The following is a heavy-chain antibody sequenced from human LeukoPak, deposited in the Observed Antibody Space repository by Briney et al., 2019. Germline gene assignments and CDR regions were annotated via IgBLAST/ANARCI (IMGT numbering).Heavy chain of an antibody. CDR2: IYYSGST. V-gene: IGHV4-59*01. CDR3: AREVGYKGYFDY. D-gene: IGHD1-20*01. CDR1: GGSIRSYY. J-gene: IGHJ4*02. Sequence: SETLSLTCTVSGGSIRSYYWSWIRQPPGKGLEWIGYIYYSGSTNYNPSLKGRVTMSVDTSKNQFSLKLSSVTAADTAVYYCAREVGYKGYFDYWGQGTLVTVSS.